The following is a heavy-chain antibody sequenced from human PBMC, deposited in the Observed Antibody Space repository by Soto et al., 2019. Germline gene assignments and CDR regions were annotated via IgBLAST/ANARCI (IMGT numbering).Heavy chain of an antibody. V-gene: IGHV4-59*08. CDR1: GDSMNSYF. J-gene: IGHJ4*02. D-gene: IGHD2-15*01. CDR2: IYYNGAT. Sequence: SETLSLTCTVSGDSMNSYFWNWIRQPPGKGLEWIGYIYYNGATTYNPSLQTRITISVDTSKKQFSLNLNSVTAADTAVYYCARHNTPLRFSDHWGQGILVTVSS. CDR3: ARHNTPLRFSDH.